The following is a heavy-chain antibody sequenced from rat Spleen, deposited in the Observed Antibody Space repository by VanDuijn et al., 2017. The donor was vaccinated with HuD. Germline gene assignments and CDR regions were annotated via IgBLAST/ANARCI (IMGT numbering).Heavy chain of an antibody. CDR3: TRNRGTTDPYWYFDF. Sequence: QVQLKESGPGLMQPSQTLSLPCIFSGFSLTTYHAHWVRQSPGKGLEWMAVIWSGGNTDYNSALKSRLSISRDTSKSQVFLKVKSLKTEDTGIYYCTRNRGTTDPYWYFDFWGPGTMVTVSS. J-gene: IGHJ1*01. CDR2: IWSGGNT. CDR1: GFSLTTYH. D-gene: IGHD1-6*01. V-gene: IGHV2S13*01.